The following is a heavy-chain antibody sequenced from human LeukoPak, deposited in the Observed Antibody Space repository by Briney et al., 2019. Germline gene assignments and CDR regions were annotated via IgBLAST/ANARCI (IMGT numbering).Heavy chain of an antibody. CDR1: GGSMTTHH. V-gene: IGHV4-59*11. CDR2: VFDSGRT. J-gene: IGHJ4*02. CDR3: TTIKRGDIFGYFDF. D-gene: IGHD5-18*01. Sequence: PSETLSLTCTVSGGSMTTHHRNWIRQTPGKGLEWIGYVFDSGRTKVNPSLTSRVTLSTDTSKNQLSLRLSSVTAADTAVYYCTTIKRGDIFGYFDFWGQGILVTVSS.